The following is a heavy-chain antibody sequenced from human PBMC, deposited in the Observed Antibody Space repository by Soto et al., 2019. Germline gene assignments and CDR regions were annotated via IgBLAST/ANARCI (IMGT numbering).Heavy chain of an antibody. V-gene: IGHV4-59*01. CDR2: IYYSGST. CDR1: VGSISSYY. D-gene: IGHD6-6*01. J-gene: IGHJ3*02. Sequence: QVQLQESGPGLVKPSETLSLTCTVSVGSISSYYWSWIRQPPGKGLGWIGYIYYSGSTNYNPSLKSRVTISVDTSKNQFSLKLNSVTAADTAVYYCARGETAARPVQWHAFDIWGQGTMVTVSS. CDR3: ARGETAARPVQWHAFDI.